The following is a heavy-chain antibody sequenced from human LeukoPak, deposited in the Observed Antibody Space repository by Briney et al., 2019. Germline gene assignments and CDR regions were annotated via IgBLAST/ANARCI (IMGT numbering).Heavy chain of an antibody. CDR3: ASLTGSQYHFDY. V-gene: IGHV3-48*03. J-gene: IGHJ4*02. CDR2: ISSSGSTI. CDR1: GFTFSSYE. D-gene: IGHD2-2*02. Sequence: PGGSLRLSCAASGFTFSSYEMNWVRQAPGKGLEWVSYISSSGSTIYYADSVKGRFTISRDNAKNSLYLQMNSLRAEDTAVYYCASLTGSQYHFDYWGQGTLVTVSS.